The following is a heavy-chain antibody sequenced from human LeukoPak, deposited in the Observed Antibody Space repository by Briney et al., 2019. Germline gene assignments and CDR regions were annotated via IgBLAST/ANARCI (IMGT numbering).Heavy chain of an antibody. V-gene: IGHV4-34*01. CDR3: ARASEWELLSPGYYYYMDV. CDR2: INHSGST. J-gene: IGHJ6*03. D-gene: IGHD1-26*01. Sequence: SETLSLTCAVYGGSFSGYYWSWIRQPPGKGLEWIGEINHSGSTNYNPSLKSRVTISVDTSKNQFSLKLSSVTAADTAVYYCARASEWELLSPGYYYYMDVWGKGTTVTVSS. CDR1: GGSFSGYY.